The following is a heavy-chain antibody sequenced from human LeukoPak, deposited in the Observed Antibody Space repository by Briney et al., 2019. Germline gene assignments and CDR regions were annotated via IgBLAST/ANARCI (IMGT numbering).Heavy chain of an antibody. CDR2: IYSGGGT. J-gene: IGHJ4*02. CDR3: ARGFRSVTTWGYFDY. D-gene: IGHD4-17*01. CDR1: GFTVSTND. Sequence: PGGSLRLSCAASGFTVSTNDMSWVRQAPGKGLEWVSLIYSGGGTYYADSVTGRFTISRDNSRTTLSLQMNSLRVDDTAVYYCARGFRSVTTWGYFDYWGQGALVTVSS. V-gene: IGHV3-66*01.